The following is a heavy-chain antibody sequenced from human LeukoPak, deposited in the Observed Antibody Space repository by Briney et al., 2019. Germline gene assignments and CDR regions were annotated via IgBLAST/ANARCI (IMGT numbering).Heavy chain of an antibody. D-gene: IGHD3-10*01. J-gene: IGHJ5*02. CDR1: GGSISSNNYY. CDR2: IYYTGST. Sequence: SETLSLTCTVSGGSISSNNYYWAWIRQPPGKGLEWIANIYYTGSTYYNPSLKNRVTISVDTSKNQFSLKLSSVTAADTAVYYCAKSITTLNWFDPWGQGTLVTVSS. V-gene: IGHV4-39*01. CDR3: AKSITTLNWFDP.